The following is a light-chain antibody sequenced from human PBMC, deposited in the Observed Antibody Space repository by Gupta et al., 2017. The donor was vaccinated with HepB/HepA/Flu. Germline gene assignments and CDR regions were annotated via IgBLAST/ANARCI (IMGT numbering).Light chain of an antibody. CDR2: GAS. CDR3: QQYNGWPLT. CDR1: QGHGHN. Sequence: EIVMTQSPVTLSVSPGERVTLSCRASQGHGHNLAWYQQKPGQAPRLLIYGASTRATVFPVRFSGSWSGTDFTLTISSLQSEDIAFYYCQQYNGWPLTFGGGTKVEIK. J-gene: IGKJ4*01. V-gene: IGKV3-15*01.